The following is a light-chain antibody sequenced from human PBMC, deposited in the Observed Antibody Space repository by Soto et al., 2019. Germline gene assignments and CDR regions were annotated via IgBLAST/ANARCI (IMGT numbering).Light chain of an antibody. J-gene: IGKJ4*01. V-gene: IGKV3-11*01. CDR3: QQRSNWPLEGLT. CDR2: DAS. Sequence: EIVLTQSPATLSLSPGERATLSCRASQSVSSYLAWYQQKPGQAPRLLIYDASNRATGIPARFSGSGSGTDFTLTISSLEPEDFAVYYCQQRSNWPLEGLTFGGGTKVEIK. CDR1: QSVSSY.